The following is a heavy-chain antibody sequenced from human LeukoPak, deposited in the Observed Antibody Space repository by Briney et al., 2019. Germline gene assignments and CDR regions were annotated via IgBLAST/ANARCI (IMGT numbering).Heavy chain of an antibody. CDR3: ARPASAYYGSGSYPLPFDI. D-gene: IGHD3-10*01. J-gene: IGHJ3*02. CDR2: IYYSGST. CDR1: GGSISSSSYH. V-gene: IGHV4-39*07. Sequence: SETLSLTCTVSGGSISSSSYHWGWIRQPPGKGLEWIGSIYYSGSTYYNPSLKSRVTISVDTSKNQFSLKLSSVTAADTAVYYCARPASAYYGSGSYPLPFDIWGQGTMVTVSS.